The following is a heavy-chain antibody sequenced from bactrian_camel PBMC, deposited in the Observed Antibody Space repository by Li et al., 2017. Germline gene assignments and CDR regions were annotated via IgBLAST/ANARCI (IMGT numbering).Heavy chain of an antibody. J-gene: IGHJ6*01. CDR3: AGEFDIGRIVANTRPPTRGDFGF. Sequence: DVQLVESGGGSALAGGSVSLSCAASGYTFNTYSWFRQAPGQEREGVAAIDTGDGSTYYLNSVEGRFTISHDNAKNTLYLQMNSLKPEDTAIYYCAGEFDIGRIVANTRPPTRGDFGFWGQGTQVTVS. CDR2: IDTGDGST. V-gene: IGHV3S31*01. CDR1: GYTFNTY. D-gene: IGHD1*01.